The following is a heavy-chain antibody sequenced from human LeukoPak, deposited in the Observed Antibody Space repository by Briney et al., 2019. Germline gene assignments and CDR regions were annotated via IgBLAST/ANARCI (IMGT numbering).Heavy chain of an antibody. J-gene: IGHJ4*02. V-gene: IGHV4-59*01. CDR2: IYYSGST. CDR3: PREAIVGSYKDYFDY. CDR1: GGSISSSY. Sequence: PSETLSLTCTVSGGSISSSYWSWIRQPPGKGLEWIGYIYYSGSTNYNPSLKSRVTISVDTSKNQFSLKLSSVTAADTAVYYCPREAIVGSYKDYFDYWGQGTLVTVSS. D-gene: IGHD1-26*01.